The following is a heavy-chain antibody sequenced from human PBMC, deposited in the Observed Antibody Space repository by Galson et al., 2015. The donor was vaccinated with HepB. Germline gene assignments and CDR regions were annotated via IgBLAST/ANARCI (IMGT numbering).Heavy chain of an antibody. Sequence: SLRLSCAASGFTFSSYGMHWVRQAPGKGLEWVAVISYDGSNKYYADSVKGRFTISRDNSKNTLYLQMNSLRAEDTAVYYCAKDKEGYDSSGDDAFDIWGQGTMVTVSS. CDR1: GFTFSSYG. D-gene: IGHD3-22*01. CDR2: ISYDGSNK. CDR3: AKDKEGYDSSGDDAFDI. J-gene: IGHJ3*02. V-gene: IGHV3-30*18.